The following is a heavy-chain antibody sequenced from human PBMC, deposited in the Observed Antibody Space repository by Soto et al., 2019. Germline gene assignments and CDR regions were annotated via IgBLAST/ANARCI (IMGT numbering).Heavy chain of an antibody. CDR1: GYTFTSYA. D-gene: IGHD3-3*01. CDR2: INAGNGNT. CDR3: ARGPAWSGYWGVRYYGMDV. J-gene: IGHJ6*02. V-gene: IGHV1-3*01. Sequence: ASVKVSCKASGYTFTSYAMHWVRQAPGQRLEWMGWINAGNGNTKYSQKFQGRVTITRDTSASTAYMELSSLRSEDTAVYHCARGPAWSGYWGVRYYGMDVWGQGTTVTVSS.